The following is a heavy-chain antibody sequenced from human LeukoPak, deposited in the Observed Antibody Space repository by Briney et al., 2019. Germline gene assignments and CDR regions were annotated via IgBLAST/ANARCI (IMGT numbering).Heavy chain of an antibody. Sequence: SETLSLICAVSGGSISSGGYSWSWIRQPPGKGLEWIGYIYHSGSTYYNPSLKSRVTISVDRSKNQFSLKLSSVTAADTAVYYCAREDWSHVMDVWGQGTTVTVSS. J-gene: IGHJ6*02. CDR3: AREDWSHVMDV. CDR1: GGSISSGGYS. V-gene: IGHV4-30-2*01. D-gene: IGHD3/OR15-3a*01. CDR2: IYHSGST.